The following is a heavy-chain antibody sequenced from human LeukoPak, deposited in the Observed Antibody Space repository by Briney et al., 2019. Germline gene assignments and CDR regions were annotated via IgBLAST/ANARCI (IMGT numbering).Heavy chain of an antibody. Sequence: PGGSLRLSCTASGFTFGDYAMSWFRQAPGKGLEWVSSISPSSAYIFYADSLKGRFTISRDNAKNSLYLEMNSLRAEDTAVYYCVRDGEWESQFNWFDPWGQGTLVTVSS. J-gene: IGHJ5*02. D-gene: IGHD1-26*01. V-gene: IGHV3-21*01. CDR2: ISPSSAYI. CDR1: GFTFGDYA. CDR3: VRDGEWESQFNWFDP.